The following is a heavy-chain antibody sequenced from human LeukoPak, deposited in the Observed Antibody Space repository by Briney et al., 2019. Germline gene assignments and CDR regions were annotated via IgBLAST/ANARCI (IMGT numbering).Heavy chain of an antibody. D-gene: IGHD1-26*01. CDR2: IIPILGIA. J-gene: IGHJ5*02. CDR3: ARVNLRGSQYNWFDP. Sequence: SVKVSCKASGGTFSSYAISWVRQAPGQGLEWMGRIIPILGIANYAQKFQGRLTITADTFTATVYMELSSLRSEDTGIYYCARVNLRGSQYNWFDPWGQGTLVTVSS. CDR1: GGTFSSYA. V-gene: IGHV1-69*04.